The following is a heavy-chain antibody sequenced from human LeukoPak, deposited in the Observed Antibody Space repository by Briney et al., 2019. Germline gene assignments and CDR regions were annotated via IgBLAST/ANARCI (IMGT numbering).Heavy chain of an antibody. V-gene: IGHV4-34*01. CDR1: GGSISSYY. D-gene: IGHD6-19*01. J-gene: IGHJ3*02. Sequence: PSETLSLTCTVSGGSISSYYWSWIRQPPGKGLEWIGEINHSGSTNYNPSLKSRVTISVDTSKNQFSLKLSSVTAADTAVYYCARLAVAGFHAFDIWGQGTMVTVSS. CDR2: INHSGST. CDR3: ARLAVAGFHAFDI.